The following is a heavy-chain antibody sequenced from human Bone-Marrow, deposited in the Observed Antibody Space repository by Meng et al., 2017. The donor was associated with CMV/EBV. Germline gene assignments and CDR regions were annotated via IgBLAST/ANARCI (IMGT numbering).Heavy chain of an antibody. CDR3: ARRYCSSTSCYSRAHYYYGMDV. J-gene: IGHJ6*02. V-gene: IGHV1-8*03. D-gene: IGHD2-2*01. CDR2: MNPNSGNT. Sequence: ASVKVSCKASGYTFTSYDINWVRQATGQGLEWMGWMNPNSGNTGYAQKFQGRVTITRNTSISTAYMELSSLRSEDTAVYYCARRYCSSTSCYSRAHYYYGMDVWGQGNTVTVSS. CDR1: GYTFTSYD.